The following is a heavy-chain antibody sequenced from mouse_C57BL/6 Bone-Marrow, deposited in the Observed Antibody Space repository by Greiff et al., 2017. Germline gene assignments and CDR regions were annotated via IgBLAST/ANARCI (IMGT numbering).Heavy chain of an antibody. D-gene: IGHD4-1*01. CDR1: GFTFSSYG. J-gene: IGHJ2*01. Sequence: EVHLVESGGDLVKPGGSLKLSCAASGFTFSSYGMSWVRQTPDKRLEWVATISSVGSYTYYPDSEKGRFTISRDNAKNTLYLQMSSLKSEDTAMYDCARPFNWDVYFDYWGQGTTLTVSS. V-gene: IGHV5-6*01. CDR3: ARPFNWDVYFDY. CDR2: ISSVGSYT.